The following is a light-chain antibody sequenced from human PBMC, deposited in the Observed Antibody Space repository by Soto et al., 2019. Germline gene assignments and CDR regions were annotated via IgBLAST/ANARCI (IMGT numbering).Light chain of an antibody. J-gene: IGKJ4*01. CDR2: DAS. Sequence: EIVLTQSPATLSLSPGERATLSCRASQSISTYLAWYQQKPGQPPRLLIYDASHRATGIPARFGGSGSGTDFTLTISNLEPEDFAAYYCHQRSSWPLTFGGGTKVDIK. CDR1: QSISTY. CDR3: HQRSSWPLT. V-gene: IGKV3-11*01.